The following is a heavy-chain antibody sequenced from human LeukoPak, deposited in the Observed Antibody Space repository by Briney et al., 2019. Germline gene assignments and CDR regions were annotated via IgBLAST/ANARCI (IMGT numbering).Heavy chain of an antibody. CDR3: ARTLRFLEWLPYRYYMDV. J-gene: IGHJ6*03. D-gene: IGHD3-3*01. CDR1: GGSISSYY. V-gene: IGHV4-59*01. CDR2: IYYSGST. Sequence: PSETLSLTCTVSGGSISSYYWSWIRQPPGKGLEWIGYIYYSGSTYYNPSLKSRVTISVDTSKNQFSLKLSSVTAADTAVYYCARTLRFLEWLPYRYYMDVWGKGTTVTVSS.